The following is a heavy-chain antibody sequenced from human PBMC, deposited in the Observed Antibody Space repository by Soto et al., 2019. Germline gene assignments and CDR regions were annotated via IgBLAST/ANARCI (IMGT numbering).Heavy chain of an antibody. J-gene: IGHJ4*02. D-gene: IGHD6-19*01. CDR3: ARVGQWLVHKPFDY. V-gene: IGHV1-18*01. CDR2: ISAYNGNT. CDR1: GYTFTSYG. Sequence: ASVKVSYKASGYTFTSYGISWVRQAPGQGLEWMGWISAYNGNTNYAQKLQGRVTMTTDTSTSTAYMELRSLRSDDTAVYYCARVGQWLVHKPFDYWGQGTLVTVSS.